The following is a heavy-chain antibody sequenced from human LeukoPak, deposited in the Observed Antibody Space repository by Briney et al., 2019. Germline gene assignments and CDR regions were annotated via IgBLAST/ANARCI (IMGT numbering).Heavy chain of an antibody. V-gene: IGHV1-2*02. D-gene: IGHD3-22*01. CDR2: INPNSGGT. Sequence: ASVKVSCKASGYTFTGYYMHWVRQAPGQGLEWMGWINPNSGGTNYAQKFQGRVTMTRDTSISTAYMELSRLRSDDTAVYYCARDGYYDSSGPWYYFDYWGQGTLVTVSS. CDR1: GYTFTGYY. J-gene: IGHJ4*02. CDR3: ARDGYYDSSGPWYYFDY.